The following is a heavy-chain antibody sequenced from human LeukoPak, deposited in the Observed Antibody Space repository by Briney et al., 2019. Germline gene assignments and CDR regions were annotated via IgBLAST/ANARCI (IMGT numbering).Heavy chain of an antibody. CDR2: INPSGGST. V-gene: IGHV1-46*01. CDR1: GYTFTSYY. CDR3: ARGGYGDPWAFDI. Sequence: GASVKVSCKASGYTFTSYYMHWVRQAPGQGLEWMGIINPSGGSTSYAQKFQGRVTMTRDMSTSTVYMELSSPRSEDTAVYYCARGGYGDPWAFDIWGQGTMVTVSS. D-gene: IGHD4-17*01. J-gene: IGHJ3*02.